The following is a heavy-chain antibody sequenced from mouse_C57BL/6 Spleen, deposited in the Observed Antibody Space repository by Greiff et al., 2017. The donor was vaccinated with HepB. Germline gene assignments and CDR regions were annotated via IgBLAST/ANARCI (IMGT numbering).Heavy chain of an antibody. D-gene: IGHD2-4*01. J-gene: IGHJ3*01. CDR3: TGYDYDLAY. V-gene: IGHV14-4*01. CDR1: GFNIKDDY. Sequence: DVQLQESGAELVRPGASVKLSCTASGFNIKDDYMHWVKQRPEQGLEWIGWIDPENGDTEYASKFKGKATITADTSSNTAYLQLSSLTSEDTAVYYCTGYDYDLAYWGQGTLVTVSA. CDR2: IDPENGDT.